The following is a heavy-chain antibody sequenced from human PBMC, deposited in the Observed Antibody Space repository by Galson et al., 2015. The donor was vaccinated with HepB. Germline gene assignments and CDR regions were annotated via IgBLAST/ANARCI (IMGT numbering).Heavy chain of an antibody. D-gene: IGHD4-17*01. J-gene: IGHJ5*02. CDR1: GFTFSSYA. CDR3: ARDARALRDDYGVKREGLQWFDP. CDR2: ISYDGSNK. V-gene: IGHV3-30*04. Sequence: SLRLSCAASGFTFSSYAMHWVRQAPGKGLEWVAVISYDGSNKYYADSVKGRFTISRDNSKNTLYLQMNSLRAEDTAVYYRARDARALRDDYGVKREGLQWFDPWGQGTLVTVSS.